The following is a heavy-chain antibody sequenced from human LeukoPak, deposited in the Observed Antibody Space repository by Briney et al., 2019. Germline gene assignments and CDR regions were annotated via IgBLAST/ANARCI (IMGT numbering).Heavy chain of an antibody. CDR3: ARGHHYDSSGYPEYFQH. CDR1: GFTFSSYW. Sequence: PGRCLGLSCAASGFTFSSYWMHWVRQTSGKGLVWVSRMNSDGRSTTYADSVEGRFTIFRDNAKNTLYLQMTSLRAEDTAVYYCARGHHYDSSGYPEYFQHWGQGTLVTVSS. J-gene: IGHJ1*01. D-gene: IGHD3-22*01. CDR2: MNSDGRST. V-gene: IGHV3-74*01.